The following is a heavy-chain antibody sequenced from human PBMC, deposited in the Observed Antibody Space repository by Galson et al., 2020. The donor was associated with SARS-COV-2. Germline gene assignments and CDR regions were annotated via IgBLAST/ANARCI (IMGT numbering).Heavy chain of an antibody. CDR1: GGSISSGGYY. V-gene: IGHV4-31*03. Sequence: SETLSLTCTVSGGSISSGGYYWSWIRQHPGKGLEWIGYIYYSGSTYYNPSLKSRVTISVDTSKNQFSLKLSSVTAADTAVYYCSRCWHIVVVTAIHWFDPWGQGTLVTVSS. CDR3: SRCWHIVVVTAIHWFDP. CDR2: IYYSGST. D-gene: IGHD2-21*02. J-gene: IGHJ5*02.